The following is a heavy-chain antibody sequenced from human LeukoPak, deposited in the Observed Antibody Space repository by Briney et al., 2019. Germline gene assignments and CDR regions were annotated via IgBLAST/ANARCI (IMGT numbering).Heavy chain of an antibody. V-gene: IGHV1-2*02. J-gene: IGHJ4*02. CDR1: GYTFTGYN. Sequence: ASVKVSCKDSGYTFTGYNMHLVRDAPGQGLERMGWINPNSGGTNNAQTFQGRVTMTRDTSISTPYMDLRRLRADETAVYYCARDTAAADPYYFDSWGQGTLVTVSS. CDR3: ARDTAAADPYYFDS. CDR2: INPNSGGT. D-gene: IGHD6-13*01.